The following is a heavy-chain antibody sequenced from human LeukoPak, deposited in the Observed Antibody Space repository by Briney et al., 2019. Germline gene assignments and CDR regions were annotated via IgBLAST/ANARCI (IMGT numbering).Heavy chain of an antibody. CDR2: INTDGTSS. CDR1: GFTFTNYW. Sequence: GGSLRLSCAASGFTFTNYWMHWVRQIAGKGLVWVSRINTDGTSSDYADSVKGRFTISRDNAKNTLYLEMNSLRVEDTAVYYCARRTSLGMYDYWGQGALVTVS. D-gene: IGHD3-16*01. CDR3: ARRTSLGMYDY. V-gene: IGHV3-74*01. J-gene: IGHJ4*02.